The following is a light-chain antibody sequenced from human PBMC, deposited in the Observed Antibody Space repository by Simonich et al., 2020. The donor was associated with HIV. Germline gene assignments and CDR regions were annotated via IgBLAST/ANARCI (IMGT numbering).Light chain of an antibody. CDR2: NAS. Sequence: EIVMTQSPATLSVSPGERATLSCRASQSVSSNLAWYQQKPGQAPRLLIYNASNRATGIPARFSGSGSGTDFTLTISSLEPEDFAVYYCQHRSNWHTFGQGTKLEIK. V-gene: IGKV3D-11*02. CDR1: QSVSSN. J-gene: IGKJ2*01. CDR3: QHRSNWHT.